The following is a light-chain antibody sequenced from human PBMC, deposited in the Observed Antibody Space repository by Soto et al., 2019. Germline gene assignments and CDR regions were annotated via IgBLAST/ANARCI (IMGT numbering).Light chain of an antibody. V-gene: IGLV1-47*01. J-gene: IGLJ3*02. Sequence: QSVLTQPPSASGTPGQRVTISCSGSSSNIGSKYVYWYQQLPGTAPKLLIYRNDQRPSGVPDRFSGSKSGPSASLAISGLRSEDEADYYCAAWDGSLSGWVFGGGTKLTVL. CDR3: AAWDGSLSGWV. CDR1: SSNIGSKY. CDR2: RND.